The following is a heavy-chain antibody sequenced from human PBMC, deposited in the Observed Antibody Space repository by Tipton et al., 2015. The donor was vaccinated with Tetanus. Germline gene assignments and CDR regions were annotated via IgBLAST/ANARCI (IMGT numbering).Heavy chain of an antibody. CDR3: AGDPVAGPDFDL. CDR2: IYASGT. Sequence: LSLTCTVSGGSVSSGSHYWTWFRQPPGKGLEWIGYIYASGTNYNPSLKSRVAISRDTSKDLFSLRLTSVTAADTAVYYCAGDPVAGPDFDLWGQGALVTVSS. CDR1: GGSVSSGSHY. V-gene: IGHV4-61*03. D-gene: IGHD6-19*01. J-gene: IGHJ4*02.